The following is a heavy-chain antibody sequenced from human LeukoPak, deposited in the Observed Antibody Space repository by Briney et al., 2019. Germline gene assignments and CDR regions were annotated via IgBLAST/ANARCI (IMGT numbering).Heavy chain of an antibody. V-gene: IGHV4-34*01. D-gene: IGHD6-13*01. CDR1: GGSFSGYY. CDR3: ARGLSRGKAALGY. CDR2: INHSGST. Sequence: PSETLSLTCAVYGGSFSGYYWSWIRQPPGKGLEWIGEINHSGSTNYNPSLKSRVTISVDTSKNQFSLKLSSVTAAETAVYYCARGLSRGKAALGYWGQGTLVTVSS. J-gene: IGHJ4*02.